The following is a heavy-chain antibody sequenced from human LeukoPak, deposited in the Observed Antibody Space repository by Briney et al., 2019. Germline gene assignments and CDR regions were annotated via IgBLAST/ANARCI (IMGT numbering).Heavy chain of an antibody. V-gene: IGHV1-69*04. Sequence: SVKVSCKASGGTFSSYAISWVRQTPGQGLEWMGRIIPILGIANYAQKFQGRVTITADKSTSTAYMELSSLRSEDTAVYYCARDFRGYCTNGVCSYYFDYWGQGTLVTVSS. CDR2: IIPILGIA. J-gene: IGHJ4*02. CDR1: GGTFSSYA. D-gene: IGHD2-8*01. CDR3: ARDFRGYCTNGVCSYYFDY.